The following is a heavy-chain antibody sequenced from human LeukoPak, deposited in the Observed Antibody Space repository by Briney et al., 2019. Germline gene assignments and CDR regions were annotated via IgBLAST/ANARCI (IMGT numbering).Heavy chain of an antibody. CDR2: IYYSGIT. CDR3: ASTWRGSGTYYNLGDFDY. Sequence: PSETLSLTCTVSGGSISSSSYYWGWIRQPPGKGLERIGTIYYSGITYYKPSLKSRVTMSVDTSKNQFSLNLSSVTAADTAVYYCASTWRGSGTYYNLGDFDYWGQGTLVTVSS. V-gene: IGHV4-39*01. D-gene: IGHD3-10*01. CDR1: GGSISSSSYY. J-gene: IGHJ4*02.